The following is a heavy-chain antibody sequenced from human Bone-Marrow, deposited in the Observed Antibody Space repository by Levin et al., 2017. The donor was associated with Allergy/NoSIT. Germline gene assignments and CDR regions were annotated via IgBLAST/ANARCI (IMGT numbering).Heavy chain of an antibody. D-gene: IGHD3-10*01. CDR3: ATGGTWFEGFYFDN. CDR1: GNFLSSKY. CDR2: ILYGGGT. J-gene: IGHJ4*02. V-gene: IGHV4-59*01. Sequence: TLSLTCTVSGNFLSSKYWTWIRQSPGKGLEWIGYILYGGGTNYNPSLKSRVTISADTSKNEFSLNVRSMTTADTAIYYCATGGTWFEGFYFDNWGQGTLITVSS.